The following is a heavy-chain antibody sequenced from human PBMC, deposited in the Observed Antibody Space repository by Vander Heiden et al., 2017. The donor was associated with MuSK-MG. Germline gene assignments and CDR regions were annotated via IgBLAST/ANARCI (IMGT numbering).Heavy chain of an antibody. Sequence: EVQLVESGGGLVKPGGSLRLSCAASGFTFSSYNMNWVRQAPGKGLEWVSSISSSSSYIYYADSVKGRFTISRDNAKNSLYLKMKSLRAEDTAVYYCARDADYVSDYWGQGTMVTVYS. CDR1: GFTFSSYN. D-gene: IGHD4-17*01. J-gene: IGHJ4*02. V-gene: IGHV3-21*01. CDR2: ISSSSSYI. CDR3: ARDADYVSDY.